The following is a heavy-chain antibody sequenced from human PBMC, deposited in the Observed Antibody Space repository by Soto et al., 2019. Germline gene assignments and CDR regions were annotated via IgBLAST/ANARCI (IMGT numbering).Heavy chain of an antibody. J-gene: IGHJ4*02. CDR1: GGSIGSGDYS. Sequence: SETLSLTCTVSGGSIGSGDYSWSWIRQPPGKGLEWIGYIYHSGSTYYNPSLKSRVTISVDRSKNQFSLKLSSVTAADTAVYYCARGMTTVTTSDYWGQGTLVTVSS. CDR2: IYHSGST. D-gene: IGHD4-17*01. CDR3: ARGMTTVTTSDY. V-gene: IGHV4-30-2*01.